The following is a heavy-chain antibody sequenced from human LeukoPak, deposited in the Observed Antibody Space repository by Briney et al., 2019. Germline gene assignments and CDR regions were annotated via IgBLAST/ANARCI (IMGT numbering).Heavy chain of an antibody. Sequence: PGGSLRLSCAASGFTFSNYAMSWVRQAPGKGLEWVSTISSGGITTYYADSAKGRFTISRDNSKNTMFLQMNSLRADDTAVYYCPRQSYASGWNPFDYWGQGILVTVSS. CDR2: ISSGGITT. V-gene: IGHV3-23*01. D-gene: IGHD6-19*01. CDR3: PRQSYASGWNPFDY. CDR1: GFTFSNYA. J-gene: IGHJ4*02.